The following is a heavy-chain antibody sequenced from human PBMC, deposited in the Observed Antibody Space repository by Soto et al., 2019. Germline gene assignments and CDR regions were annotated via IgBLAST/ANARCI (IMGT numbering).Heavy chain of an antibody. CDR2: ISSSSSTI. CDR1: GFTFSSYS. V-gene: IGHV3-48*01. CDR3: ARHPERIAEIGWFDP. Sequence: EVQLVESGGGLVQPGGSLRLSCAASGFTFSSYSMNWVRQAPGKGLEWVSYISSSSSTIYYADSVKGRFTISRDNAKNLLYMQKSSLRAEDTAVYYCARHPERIAEIGWFDPWGQGTLVTVSS. D-gene: IGHD6-13*01. J-gene: IGHJ5*02.